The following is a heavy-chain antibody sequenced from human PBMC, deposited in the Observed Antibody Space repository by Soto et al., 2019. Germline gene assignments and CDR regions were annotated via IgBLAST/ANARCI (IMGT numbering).Heavy chain of an antibody. D-gene: IGHD2-15*01. CDR1: GFTFSSYA. J-gene: IGHJ4*02. V-gene: IGHV3-23*01. CDR3: AKSTGYWVVAATSYFDY. CDR2: ISGSGGST. Sequence: GGSLRLSCAASGFTFSSYAMSWVRQAPGKGLEWVSAISGSGGSTYYADSVKGRFTISRDNSKNTLYLQMNSLRAEDTAVYYCAKSTGYWVVAATSYFDYWGQGTLVTVSS.